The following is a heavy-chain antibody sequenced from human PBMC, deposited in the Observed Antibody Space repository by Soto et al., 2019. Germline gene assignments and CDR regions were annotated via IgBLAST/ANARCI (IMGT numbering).Heavy chain of an antibody. CDR1: GGSISSGGYY. J-gene: IGHJ4*02. D-gene: IGHD3-9*01. CDR2: IYYSGST. V-gene: IGHV4-31*03. Sequence: QVQLQESGPGLVKPSQTLSLTCTVSGGSISSGGYYWSWIRQHPGKGLEWIGYIYYSGSTYYNPSLKDRVNNSGGQSKNQVSRELGPVTAAGTAADYWGGGGGYDILTGYPNDYWGQGTLVTVSS. CDR3: GGGGGYDILTGYPNDY.